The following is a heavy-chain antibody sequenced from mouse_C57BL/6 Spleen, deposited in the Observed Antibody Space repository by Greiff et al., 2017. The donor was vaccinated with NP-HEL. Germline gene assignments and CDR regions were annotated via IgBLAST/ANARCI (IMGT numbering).Heavy chain of an antibody. D-gene: IGHD1-1*01. V-gene: IGHV14-2*01. Sequence: EVQRVESGAELVKPGASVKLSCTASGFNIKDYYMHWVKQRTEQGLEWIGRIDPEDGETKYAPKFQGKATITADTSSNTAYLQLSSLTSEDTAVYYCARGITTVVATPFAYWGQGTLVTVSA. CDR2: IDPEDGET. CDR1: GFNIKDYY. CDR3: ARGITTVVATPFAY. J-gene: IGHJ3*01.